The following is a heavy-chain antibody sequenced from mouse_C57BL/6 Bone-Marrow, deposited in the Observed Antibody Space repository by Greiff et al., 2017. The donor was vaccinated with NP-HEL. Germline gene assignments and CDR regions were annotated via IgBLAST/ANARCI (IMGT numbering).Heavy chain of an antibody. CDR1: GYTFTSYG. CDR2: IYPRSGNT. CDR3: ARELLLYWYFDV. D-gene: IGHD1-1*01. Sequence: VQVVESGAELARPGASVKLSCKASGYTFTSYGISWVKQRTGQGLEWIGEIYPRSGNTYYNEKFKGKATLTADKSSSTAYMELRSLTSEDSAVYFCARELLLYWYFDVWGTGTTVTVSS. V-gene: IGHV1-81*01. J-gene: IGHJ1*03.